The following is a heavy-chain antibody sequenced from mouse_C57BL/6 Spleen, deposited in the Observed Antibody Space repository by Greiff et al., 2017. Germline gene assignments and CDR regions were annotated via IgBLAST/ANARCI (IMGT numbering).Heavy chain of an antibody. CDR2: IHPNSGST. J-gene: IGHJ1*03. V-gene: IGHV1-64*01. D-gene: IGHD2-5*01. CDR3: ARACYSNDEYFDD. Sequence: QVQLQQPGAELVKPGASVKLSCKASGYTFTSYWMHWVKQRPGQGLEWIGMIHPNSGSTNYNEKFKSKATLTVDKSSSTAYMQLSSLTSEDSAVFYCARACYSNDEYFDDWGTGTTVTVSS. CDR1: GYTFTSYW.